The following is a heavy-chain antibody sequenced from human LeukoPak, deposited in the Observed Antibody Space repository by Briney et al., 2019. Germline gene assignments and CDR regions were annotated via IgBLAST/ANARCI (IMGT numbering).Heavy chain of an antibody. J-gene: IGHJ4*02. CDR2: ISYDGSNK. Sequence: GRSLRLSCAASGFTFSSYGMHWVRQAPGKGLEWVAVISYDGSNKYYADSVKGRFTISRDNSKNTLYLQMNSLRAEDTAVYYCAKLVGSTPNFDYWGQGTLVTVSS. V-gene: IGHV3-30*18. CDR3: AKLVGSTPNFDY. CDR1: GFTFSSYG. D-gene: IGHD6-25*01.